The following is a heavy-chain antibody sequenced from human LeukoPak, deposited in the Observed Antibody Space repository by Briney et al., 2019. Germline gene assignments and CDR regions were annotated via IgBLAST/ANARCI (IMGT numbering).Heavy chain of an antibody. CDR2: ISYDGSNK. Sequence: GGSLRLSCAASGFTFSSYAMHLVRQAPGKGLEWVAVISYDGSNKYYADSVKGRFTISRDNSKNTLYLQMNSLRAEDTAVYYCARDRRWLQFWEVAFDIWGQGTMVTVSS. CDR3: ARDRRWLQFWEVAFDI. V-gene: IGHV3-30-3*01. D-gene: IGHD5-24*01. J-gene: IGHJ3*02. CDR1: GFTFSSYA.